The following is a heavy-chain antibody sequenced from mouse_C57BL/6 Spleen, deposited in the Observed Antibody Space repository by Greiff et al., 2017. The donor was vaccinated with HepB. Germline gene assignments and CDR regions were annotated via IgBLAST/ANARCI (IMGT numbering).Heavy chain of an antibody. CDR1: GYSITSGYD. CDR3: SRAAYGYGVGYYFDY. Sequence: EVKVVESGPGMVKPSQSLSLTCTVTGYSITSGYDWHWIRHFPGNKLEWMGYISYSGSTNYNPSLKSRISITHDTSKNHFFLKLNSVTTEDTATYYCSRAAYGYGVGYYFDYWGQGTTLTVSS. D-gene: IGHD2-2*01. J-gene: IGHJ2*01. V-gene: IGHV3-1*01. CDR2: ISYSGST.